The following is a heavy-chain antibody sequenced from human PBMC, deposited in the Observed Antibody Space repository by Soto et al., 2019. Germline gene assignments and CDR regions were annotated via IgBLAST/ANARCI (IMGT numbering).Heavy chain of an antibody. CDR3: ASRYYYGSGSYGMDV. D-gene: IGHD3-10*01. CDR1: GGSISSSSYY. CDR2: IYYSGST. Sequence: SETLSLTCTVSGGSISSSSYYWGWIRQPPGKGLEWIGSIYYSGSTYYNPSLKSRVTISVDTSKNQFSLKLSSVTAADTAVYYCASRYYYGSGSYGMDVWGQGTTVTVSS. J-gene: IGHJ6*02. V-gene: IGHV4-39*01.